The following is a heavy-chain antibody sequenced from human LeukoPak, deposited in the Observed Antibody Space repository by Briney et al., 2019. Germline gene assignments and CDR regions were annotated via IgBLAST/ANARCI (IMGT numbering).Heavy chain of an antibody. CDR2: IYTSGST. Sequence: SETLSLTCTVSGGSISSGSYYWSWIRQPAGKGLEWIGRIYTSGSTNYNPSLKSRVTISVDTPKNQFSLKLSSVTAADTAVYYCARDRGRFDYWGQGTLVTVSS. CDR3: ARDRGRFDY. V-gene: IGHV4-61*02. CDR1: GGSISSGSYY. J-gene: IGHJ4*02. D-gene: IGHD3-16*01.